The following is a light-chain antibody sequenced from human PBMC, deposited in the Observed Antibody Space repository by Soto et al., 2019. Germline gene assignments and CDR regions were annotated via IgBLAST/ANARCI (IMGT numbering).Light chain of an antibody. V-gene: IGLV8-61*01. J-gene: IGLJ2*01. CDR3: VLYVGGGIVV. CDR2: NTD. Sequence: QAVVTQDPSFSVSPGGRVTLTGGLSTGSVSADNYPSWYQQTSGQAPRTLIYNTDARCSGVPDRFSGSILGNKAALTITGAQADDESDYYCVLYVGGGIVVFGGGTQLTVL. CDR1: TGSVSADNY.